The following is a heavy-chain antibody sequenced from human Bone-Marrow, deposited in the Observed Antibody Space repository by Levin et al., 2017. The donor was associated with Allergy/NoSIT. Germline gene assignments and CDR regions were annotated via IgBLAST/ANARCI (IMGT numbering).Heavy chain of an antibody. Sequence: GGSLRLSCAVSXXXXXGXXXXXXXXXXXKAPEWVSIIYSGGAIYYGDSVEGRFILSGDNSKNTLFLQMNSLRVEDTALYFCARGDPLADWGQGTLVTVSS. CDR3: ARGDPLAD. J-gene: IGHJ4*01. CDR2: IYSGGAI. CDR1: XXXXXGXX. V-gene: IGHV3-66*01.